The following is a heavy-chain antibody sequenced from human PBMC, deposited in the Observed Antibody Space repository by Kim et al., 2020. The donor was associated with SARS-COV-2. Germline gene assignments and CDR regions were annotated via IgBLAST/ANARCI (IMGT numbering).Heavy chain of an antibody. Sequence: GGSLRLSCATSGFTFTNYWMNWVRQAPGKGLEWVANIKEDGSIKTYVDSVKGRFTISRDNAKSSVYLQMNSLRAEDTAVYYCARTIVSSDNAFWGQGTLVTVSS. D-gene: IGHD2-2*01. CDR1: GFTFTNYW. CDR3: ARTIVSSDNAF. V-gene: IGHV3-7*01. CDR2: IKEDGSIK. J-gene: IGHJ4*02.